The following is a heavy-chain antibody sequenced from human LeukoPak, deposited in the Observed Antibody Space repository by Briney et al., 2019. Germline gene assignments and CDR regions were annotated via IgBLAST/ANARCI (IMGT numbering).Heavy chain of an antibody. CDR2: ISSSSSYI. CDR3: ARDLRPNTNPPPAYFDY. V-gene: IGHV3-21*01. CDR1: GFTFSSYS. J-gene: IGHJ4*02. Sequence: GGSLRLSCAASGFTFSSYSMNWVRQAPGKGLEWVSSISSSSSYIYYADSVKGRSTISRDNAKNSLYLQMNSLRAEDTAVYYCARDLRPNTNPPPAYFDYWGQGTLVTVSS.